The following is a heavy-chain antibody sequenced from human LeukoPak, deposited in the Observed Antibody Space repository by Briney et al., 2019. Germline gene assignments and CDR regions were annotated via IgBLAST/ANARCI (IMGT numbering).Heavy chain of an antibody. CDR2: INHSGST. V-gene: IGHV4-34*01. J-gene: IGHJ5*02. D-gene: IGHD2-2*01. Sequence: SETLSLTCTVSGGSISSYYWSWIRQPPGKGLEWIGEINHSGSTNYNPSLKSRVTISVDTSKNQFSLKLSSVTAADTAVYYCARAAIVVVPAAAGWFDPWGQGTLVTVSS. CDR1: GGSISSYY. CDR3: ARAAIVVVPAAAGWFDP.